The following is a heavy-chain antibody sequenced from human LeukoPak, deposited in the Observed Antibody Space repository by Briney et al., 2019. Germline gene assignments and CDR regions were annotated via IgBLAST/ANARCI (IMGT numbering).Heavy chain of an antibody. CDR3: ASHVSGSFSS. CDR1: GFTFGDYA. J-gene: IGHJ5*02. Sequence: GGSLRLSCTASGFTFGDYAMSWVRQAPGKGLEWVANIKYDGSDKFYVDSVKGRFTISRDNAKNSLYLQMSSLRVEDTAVYHCASHVSGSFSSWGQGTLVTVSS. V-gene: IGHV3-7*02. D-gene: IGHD3-10*01. CDR2: IKYDGSDK.